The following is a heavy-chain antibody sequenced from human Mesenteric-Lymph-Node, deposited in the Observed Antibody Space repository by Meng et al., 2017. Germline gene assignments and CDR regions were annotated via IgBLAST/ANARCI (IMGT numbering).Heavy chain of an antibody. CDR3: ARESTFLDY. V-gene: IGHV3-21*06. J-gene: IGHJ4*02. CDR1: GFSFSSYS. CDR2: ISSSSNYI. Sequence: GGSLRLSCAASGFSFSSYSINWVRQAPGKGLEWVSSISSSSNYIYYGDSVKGRFTISRDNSKNSLYLQMNSLRDEDTAVYYCARESTFLDYWGQGALVTVSS.